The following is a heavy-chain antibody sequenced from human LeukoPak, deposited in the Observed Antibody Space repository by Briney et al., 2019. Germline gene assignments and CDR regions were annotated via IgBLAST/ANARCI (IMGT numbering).Heavy chain of an antibody. CDR2: IIPIFGTA. Sequence: SVKVSCKASGYTFTSYGISWVRQAPGQGLEWMGGIIPIFGTANYAQKFQGRVTITTDESTSTAYMELGSLRSEDTAVYYCARNDPPGTFDIWGQGTMVTVSS. D-gene: IGHD1-1*01. CDR1: GYTFTSYG. CDR3: ARNDPPGTFDI. J-gene: IGHJ3*02. V-gene: IGHV1-69*05.